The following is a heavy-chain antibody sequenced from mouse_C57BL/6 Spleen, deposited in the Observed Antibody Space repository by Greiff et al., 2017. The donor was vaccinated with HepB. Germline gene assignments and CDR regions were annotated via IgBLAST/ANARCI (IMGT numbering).Heavy chain of an antibody. V-gene: IGHV5-6*02. CDR1: GFTFSSYG. CDR3: ARRTGSSSYYAMDY. D-gene: IGHD1-1*01. J-gene: IGHJ4*01. Sequence: EVNLVESGGDLVKPGGSLKLSCAASGFTFSSYGMSWVRQTPDKRLEWVATISSGGSYTYYPDSVKGRFTISRDNAKNTLYLQMSSLKSEDTAMYYCARRTGSSSYYAMDYWGQGTSVTVSS. CDR2: ISSGGSYT.